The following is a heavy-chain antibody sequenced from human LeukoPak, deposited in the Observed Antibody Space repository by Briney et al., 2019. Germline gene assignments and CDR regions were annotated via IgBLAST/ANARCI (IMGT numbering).Heavy chain of an antibody. J-gene: IGHJ4*02. CDR3: ARDAHYGSGSSFDY. D-gene: IGHD3-10*01. Sequence: SVKVSCKASGGTFSNYAVSWVRQAPGEGLEWMGEIIPIFGTTNYAQKFQGRVTITADESTSTAYLDLSSLRSEDTAVYYCARDAHYGSGSSFDYWGQGTLVTVSS. CDR1: GGTFSNYA. CDR2: IIPIFGTT. V-gene: IGHV1-69*01.